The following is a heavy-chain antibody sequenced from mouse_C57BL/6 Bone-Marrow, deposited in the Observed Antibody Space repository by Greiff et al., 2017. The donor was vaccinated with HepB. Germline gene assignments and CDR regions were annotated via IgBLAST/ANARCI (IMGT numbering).Heavy chain of an antibody. CDR1: GFSLTSYA. J-gene: IGHJ4*01. D-gene: IGHD2-1*01. V-gene: IGHV2-9-1*01. Sequence: VMLVESGPGLVAPSQSLSITCTVSGFSLTSYAISWVRQPPGKGLEWLGVIWTGGGTNYNSALKSRLSISKDNSKSQVFLKMNSLQTDDTARYYCARMEGNYSYAMDYWGQGTSVTVSS. CDR3: ARMEGNYSYAMDY. CDR2: IWTGGGT.